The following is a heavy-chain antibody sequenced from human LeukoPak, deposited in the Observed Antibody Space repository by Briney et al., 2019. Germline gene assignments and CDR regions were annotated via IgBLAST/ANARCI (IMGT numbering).Heavy chain of an antibody. CDR1: GFTFSSCG. Sequence: GGSLRLSCAASGFTFSSCGMHWVRQAPGKGLEWVAVIWYDGSNKYYADSVKGRFTISRDNSKNTLYLQMNSLRAEDTAVYYCARDQNAGGVQLWWINWFDPWGQGTLVTVSS. V-gene: IGHV3-33*01. CDR2: IWYDGSNK. CDR3: ARDQNAGGVQLWWINWFDP. D-gene: IGHD5-18*01. J-gene: IGHJ5*02.